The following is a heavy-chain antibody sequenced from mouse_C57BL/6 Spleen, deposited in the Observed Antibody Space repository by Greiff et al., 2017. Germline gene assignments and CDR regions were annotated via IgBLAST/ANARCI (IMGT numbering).Heavy chain of an antibody. V-gene: IGHV1-66*01. CDR1: GYSFTSYY. CDR3: APTGTGWYFDV. Sequence: VQLQQSGPELVKPGASVKISCKASGYSFTSYYIHWVKQRPGQGLEWIGWIYPGSGNTKYNEKFKGKATLTADTSSSTAYMQLSSLTSEDSAVYYCAPTGTGWYFDVWGTGTTVTVSS. CDR2: IYPGSGNT. D-gene: IGHD4-1*02. J-gene: IGHJ1*03.